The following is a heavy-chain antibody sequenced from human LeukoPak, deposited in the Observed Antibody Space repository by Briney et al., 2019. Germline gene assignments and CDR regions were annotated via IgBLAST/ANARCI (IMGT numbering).Heavy chain of an antibody. V-gene: IGHV3-23*01. J-gene: IGHJ4*02. D-gene: IGHD3-10*01. CDR1: GFTFSTYS. Sequence: PGGSLRLSCSASGFTFSTYSMTWVRQAPGKGLQWVSAISGSGADTYYADSVKGRFTISRDNSKNTLYLQMNSLRAEDTAVYYCAKDLGGEGGSGFPSYWGQGTLVTVFS. CDR2: ISGSGADT. CDR3: AKDLGGEGGSGFPSY.